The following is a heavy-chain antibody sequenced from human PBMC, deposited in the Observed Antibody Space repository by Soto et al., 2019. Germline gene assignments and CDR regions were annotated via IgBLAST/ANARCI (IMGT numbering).Heavy chain of an antibody. V-gene: IGHV1-69*01. CDR3: ATAIYPQDHDSSGQYF. CDR2: IIPIFGTA. CDR1: SQG. J-gene: IGHJ2*01. D-gene: IGHD3-22*01. Sequence: SQGFSLVRQAPGQGHKWMGGIIPIFGTANYAQKFQVRVTITADESTSTAYMELSSLRSEDTAVYYCATAIYPQDHDSSGQYF.